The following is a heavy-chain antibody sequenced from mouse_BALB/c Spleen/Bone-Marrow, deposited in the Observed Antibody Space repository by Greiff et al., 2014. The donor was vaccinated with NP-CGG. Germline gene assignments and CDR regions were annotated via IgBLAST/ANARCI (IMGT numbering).Heavy chain of an antibody. CDR3: TTLARNYFDY. CDR2: TYPGNSDT. V-gene: IGHV1-5*01. CDR1: GYTFTSYW. J-gene: IGHJ2*01. Sequence: VHVKQSGTVLARPGASVKMSCKASGYTFTSYWMHWVKQRPGQGLEWIGTTYPGNSDTTYNQKFKGKAKLTAVTSTSTAYMELSSLTNEDSAVYYCTTLARNYFDYWGQGTTLTVSS. D-gene: IGHD3-1*01.